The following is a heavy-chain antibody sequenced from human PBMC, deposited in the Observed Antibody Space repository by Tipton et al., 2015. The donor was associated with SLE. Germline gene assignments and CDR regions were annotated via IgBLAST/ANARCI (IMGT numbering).Heavy chain of an antibody. Sequence: TLSLTCTVSGGSISSGGSYWGWIRQPPGRGLEWIGSTYYSGSTYYIPSLQSRVTMSVDTSKNHFSLKLSSVTAADTAVYYCARHDTNYGRNWFDPWGQGTLVTVSS. J-gene: IGHJ5*02. CDR3: ARHDTNYGRNWFDP. CDR2: TYYSGST. CDR1: GGSISSGGSY. V-gene: IGHV4-39*01. D-gene: IGHD2-8*01.